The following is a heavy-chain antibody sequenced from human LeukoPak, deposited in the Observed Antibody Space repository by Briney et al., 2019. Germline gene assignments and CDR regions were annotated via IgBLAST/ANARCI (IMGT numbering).Heavy chain of an antibody. V-gene: IGHV4-59*01. CDR3: ARARELFYFDY. D-gene: IGHD3-10*01. CDR1: GGSFRSYY. Sequence: SETLSLTCTVSGGSFRSYYWSWIRQPPEKGLEWIGYIYNSGSTSYNPSLKSRVTISVDTSKNRFSLKLSSVTAADTAVYYCARARELFYFDYWGRGTLVTVSS. CDR2: IYNSGST. J-gene: IGHJ4*02.